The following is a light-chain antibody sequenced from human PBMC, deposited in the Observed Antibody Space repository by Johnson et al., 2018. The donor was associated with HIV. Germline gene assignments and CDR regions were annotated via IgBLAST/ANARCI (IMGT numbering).Light chain of an antibody. CDR1: SSNIGNNY. Sequence: QSVLTQPPSVSAAPGQKVTISCSGSSSNIGNNYVSWYQQLPGTAPKLLIYENNKRPSGIPDRFSGSKSGTSATLGITGLQTGDEADYYCGTWDSSLSAYVCGTGTKVTDL. CDR2: ENN. J-gene: IGLJ1*01. CDR3: GTWDSSLSAYV. V-gene: IGLV1-51*02.